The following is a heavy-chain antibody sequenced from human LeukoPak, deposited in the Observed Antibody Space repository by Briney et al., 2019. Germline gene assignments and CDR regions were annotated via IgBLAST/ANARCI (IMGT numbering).Heavy chain of an antibody. V-gene: IGHV4-4*07. D-gene: IGHD3-10*01. CDR1: GDSINSYY. Sequence: SETLSLTSTVSGDSINSYYWAWIRQPAGRGLEWVGRIYSSGNTNYNPSLKSRVTMSVDTSRNQFSLKLSSVTAADTAVYYCARYSRVRGVIWLDYWDQGTLVTVSS. J-gene: IGHJ4*02. CDR3: ARYSRVRGVIWLDY. CDR2: IYSSGNT.